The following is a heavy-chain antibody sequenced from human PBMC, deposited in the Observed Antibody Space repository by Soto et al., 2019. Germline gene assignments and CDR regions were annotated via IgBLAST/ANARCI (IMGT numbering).Heavy chain of an antibody. J-gene: IGHJ6*02. CDR1: GYTFTSYG. V-gene: IGHV1-18*01. D-gene: IGHD3-3*01. CDR3: ARHVYDFWSGHPNPRYYYGMDV. Sequence: ASVKVSCKASGYTFTSYGISWVRQAPGQGLEWMGWISAYNGNTNYAQKLQGRVTMTTDTSTSTAYMELRSLRSDDTAVYYCARHVYDFWSGHPNPRYYYGMDVWGQGTTVTVSS. CDR2: ISAYNGNT.